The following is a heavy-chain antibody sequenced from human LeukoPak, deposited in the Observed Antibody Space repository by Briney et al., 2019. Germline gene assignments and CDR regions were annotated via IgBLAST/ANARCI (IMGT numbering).Heavy chain of an antibody. CDR2: INPNSGGT. V-gene: IGHV1-2*02. Sequence: ASVKVSCKASGYTFTSYYMHWVRQAPGQGLEWMGWINPNSGGTNYAQKFQGRVTMTRDTSISTAYMELSRLRSDDTAVYYCARRIAVAGVFDYWGQGTLVTVSS. CDR3: ARRIAVAGVFDY. CDR1: GYTFTSYY. D-gene: IGHD6-19*01. J-gene: IGHJ4*02.